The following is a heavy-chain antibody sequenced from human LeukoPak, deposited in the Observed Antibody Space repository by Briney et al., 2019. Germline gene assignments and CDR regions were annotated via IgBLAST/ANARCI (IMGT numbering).Heavy chain of an antibody. Sequence: SETLSLTCTVSGGSISSGGYYWSWIRQHPGKGLEWIGYIYYSGSTYYNPSLKSRVTISVDTSKNQFSLKLSSVTAADTAVYYCARDLRPLRFLEWSDYGMDVWGQGTTATVSS. CDR2: IYYSGST. J-gene: IGHJ6*02. D-gene: IGHD3-3*01. CDR3: ARDLRPLRFLEWSDYGMDV. V-gene: IGHV4-31*03. CDR1: GGSISSGGYY.